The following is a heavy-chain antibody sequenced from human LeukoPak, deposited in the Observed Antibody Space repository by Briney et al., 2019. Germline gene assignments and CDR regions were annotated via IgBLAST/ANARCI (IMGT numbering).Heavy chain of an antibody. CDR1: GFTFSSYG. CDR3: AKDQAVDNCFDY. J-gene: IGHJ4*02. V-gene: IGHV3-33*06. Sequence: GGSLRLSCAASGFTFSSYGMHWVRQAPGKGLEWVAVIWYDGSNKYYADSVKGRFTISRDNSKNTLYLQMNSLRAEDTAVYYCAKDQAVDNCFDYWGQGTLVTVS. CDR2: IWYDGSNK. D-gene: IGHD5-12*01.